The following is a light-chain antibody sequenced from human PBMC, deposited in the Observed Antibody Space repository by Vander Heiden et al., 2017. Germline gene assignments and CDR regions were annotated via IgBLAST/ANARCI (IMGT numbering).Light chain of an antibody. CDR1: QSVSSY. J-gene: IGKJ3*01. CDR2: DAS. CDR3: QQRSNWPPIFT. Sequence: IVLTQSPATLSLSPGERATLTCRASQSVSSYVAWYQQKPGQAPRLLIYDASNRATGIPARFSGSGSGTDFTLTISSLEPGDFAVYYCQQRSNWPPIFTFGPGTKVDIK. V-gene: IGKV3-11*01.